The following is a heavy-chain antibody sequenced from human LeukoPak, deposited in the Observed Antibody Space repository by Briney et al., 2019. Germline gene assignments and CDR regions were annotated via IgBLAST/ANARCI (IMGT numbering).Heavy chain of an antibody. Sequence: GGSLRLSCAVSGFTFSSYAMNWVRQAPGKGLEWVSVISGSGANTYFADSVKGRFTISRDNTNSTLYLQMNSLSAEDTAVYYCAKEGGPYTSGTYSDYWGQGTLVTVSS. CDR2: ISGSGANT. CDR1: GFTFSSYA. J-gene: IGHJ4*02. CDR3: AKEGGPYTSGTYSDY. V-gene: IGHV3-23*01. D-gene: IGHD3-10*01.